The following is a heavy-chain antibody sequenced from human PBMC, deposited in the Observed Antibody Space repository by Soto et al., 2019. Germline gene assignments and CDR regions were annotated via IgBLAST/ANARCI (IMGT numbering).Heavy chain of an antibody. D-gene: IGHD1-26*01. CDR2: ISYDGSNK. CDR3: ARLPYSGSYGPVQDLGPLYYYGMDV. V-gene: IGHV3-30-3*01. CDR1: GFTFSSYA. J-gene: IGHJ6*02. Sequence: GGSLRLSCAASGFTFSSYAMHWVRQAPGKGLEWVAVISYDGSNKYYADSVKGRFTISRDNSKNTLYLQMNSLRAEDTAVYYCARLPYSGSYGPVQDLGPLYYYGMDVWGQGTTVTVSS.